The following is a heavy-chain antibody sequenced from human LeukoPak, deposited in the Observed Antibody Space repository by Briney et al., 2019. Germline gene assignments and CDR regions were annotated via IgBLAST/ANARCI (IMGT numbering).Heavy chain of an antibody. V-gene: IGHV3-48*01. CDR2: ISGSSGII. J-gene: IGHJ4*02. CDR3: ATSTAAAGTD. Sequence: GGSLRLSCAASGFTFNTYTMNWVRQAPGKGLEWVSYISGSSGIIDYADSVRGRFTISRDNAKNSLYLQMNSLRAEDTAIYYCATSTAAAGTDWGQGTLVTVSS. CDR1: GFTFNTYT. D-gene: IGHD6-13*01.